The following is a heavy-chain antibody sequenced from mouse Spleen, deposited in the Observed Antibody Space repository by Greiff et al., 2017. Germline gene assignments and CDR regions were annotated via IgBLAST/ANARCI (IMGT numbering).Heavy chain of an antibody. CDR2: INPSSGYT. D-gene: IGHD4-1*01. CDR3: ARWVTGTGYYFDY. J-gene: IGHJ2*01. Sequence: QVQPQQSGAELAKPGASVKLSCKASGYTFTSYWMHWVKQRPGQGLEWIGYINPSSGYTKYNQKFKDKATLTADKSSSTAYMQLSSLTYEDSAVYYCARWVTGTGYYFDYWGQGTTLTVSS. V-gene: IGHV1-7*01. CDR1: GYTFTSYW.